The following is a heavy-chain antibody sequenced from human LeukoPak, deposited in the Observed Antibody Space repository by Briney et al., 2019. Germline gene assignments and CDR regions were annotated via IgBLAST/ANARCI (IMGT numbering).Heavy chain of an antibody. CDR2: IIPIFGTA. CDR1: GDTFSSYA. J-gene: IGHJ4*02. Sequence: SVKVSCKASGDTFSSYAISGVRQAPGQGLEWMGGIIPIFGTANYAQKFQGRVTITADESTSTAYMELSSLRSEDTAVYYCARDHYSSSWTDWGQGTLVTVSS. D-gene: IGHD6-13*01. V-gene: IGHV1-69*01. CDR3: ARDHYSSSWTD.